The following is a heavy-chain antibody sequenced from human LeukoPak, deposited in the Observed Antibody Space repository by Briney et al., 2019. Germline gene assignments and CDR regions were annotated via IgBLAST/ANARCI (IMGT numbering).Heavy chain of an antibody. J-gene: IGHJ4*02. Sequence: GASVKVSCKASGYTFTSYAMNWVRQAPGQGLEWMGWINTNTGNPTYAQGFTGRFVFSLDTSVSTAYLQISSLKAEDTAVYYCARPTITMVRGVMGAYFDYWGQGTLVTVSS. V-gene: IGHV7-4-1*02. D-gene: IGHD3-10*01. CDR2: INTNTGNP. CDR3: ARPTITMVRGVMGAYFDY. CDR1: GYTFTSYA.